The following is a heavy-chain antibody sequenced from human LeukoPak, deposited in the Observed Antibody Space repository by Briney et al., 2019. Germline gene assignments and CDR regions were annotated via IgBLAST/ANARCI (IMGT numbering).Heavy chain of an antibody. V-gene: IGHV3-20*04. CDR1: GFTFDDYD. CDR2: INWNGGST. J-gene: IGHJ5*02. Sequence: GGSLRLSCAASGFTFDDYDMSWVRQAPGKGLEWVSGINWNGGSTGYADSVKGRFTIARDNAKNSLYLQMNSLRAEDTALYYCARTTEDCSSTSCYQYWFDPWGQGTLVTVSS. D-gene: IGHD2-2*01. CDR3: ARTTEDCSSTSCYQYWFDP.